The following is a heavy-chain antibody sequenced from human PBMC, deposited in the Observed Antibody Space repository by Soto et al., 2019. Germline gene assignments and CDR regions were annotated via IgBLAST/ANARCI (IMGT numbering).Heavy chain of an antibody. Sequence: ASVKVSCKASGVTFSSYAISWVRQAPGQGLEWMGGIIPIFGTANYAQKFQGRVTITADESTSTAYMELSSLRSEDTAVYYCAQIKELQGNWNCLAYWGQGTLVTVSS. CDR2: IIPIFGTA. CDR3: AQIKELQGNWNCLAY. J-gene: IGHJ4*02. V-gene: IGHV1-69*13. D-gene: IGHD1-7*01. CDR1: GVTFSSYA.